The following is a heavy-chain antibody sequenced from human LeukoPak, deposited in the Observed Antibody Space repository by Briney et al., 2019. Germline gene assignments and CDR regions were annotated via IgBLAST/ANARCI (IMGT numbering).Heavy chain of an antibody. D-gene: IGHD3-9*01. CDR2: INHSGST. V-gene: IGHV4-34*01. CDR3: ARYFDWPWAFDI. CDR1: GGSFSGYY. Sequence: SETLSLTCAVYGGSFSGYYWSWIRQPPGKGLEWIGEINHSGSTNYNLSLKSRVTISVDTSKNQFSLKLSSVTVADTAVYYCARYFDWPWAFDIWGQGTKVTVSS. J-gene: IGHJ3*02.